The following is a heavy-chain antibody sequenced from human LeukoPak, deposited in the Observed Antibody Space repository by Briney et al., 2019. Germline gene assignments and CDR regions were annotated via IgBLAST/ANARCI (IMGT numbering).Heavy chain of an antibody. V-gene: IGHV4-39*07. Sequence: SETLSLTCTVSGGSISSSSYYWGWIRQPPGKGLEWIGSIYYSGSTYYNPSLKSRVTISVDTSKNQFSLKLSSVTAADTAIYFCARASETAMVTLWGQGTLVTVS. CDR3: ARASETAMVTL. J-gene: IGHJ4*02. CDR1: GGSISSSSYY. CDR2: IYYSGST. D-gene: IGHD5-18*01.